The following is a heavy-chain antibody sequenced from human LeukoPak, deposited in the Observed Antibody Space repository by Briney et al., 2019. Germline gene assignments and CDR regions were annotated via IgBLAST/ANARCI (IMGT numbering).Heavy chain of an antibody. CDR3: ARDPTYSYGIANYYYYGMDA. Sequence: GASVKVSCKASGGTFSSYAISWVRQAPGQGLEWMGGIIPIFGTANYAQKFQGRVTITTDESTSTAYMELSSLRSEDTAVYYCARDPTYSYGIANYYYYGMDAWGQGTTVTVSS. D-gene: IGHD5-18*01. CDR1: GGTFSSYA. V-gene: IGHV1-69*05. J-gene: IGHJ6*02. CDR2: IIPIFGTA.